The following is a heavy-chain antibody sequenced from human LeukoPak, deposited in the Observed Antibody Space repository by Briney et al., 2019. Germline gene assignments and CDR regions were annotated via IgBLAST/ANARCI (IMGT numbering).Heavy chain of an antibody. CDR2: VDHTGST. V-gene: IGHV4-59*01. J-gene: IGHJ6*03. CDR1: DDSITMYY. Sequence: SETLSLTCSVSDDSITMYYWTWIRQPPGKGLEWIGYVDHTGSTNFNPSLNGRVSISRDTTNNLFSLRLRSVTAPDTAVYFCARGRVSSSTWYSTYYYYFYMDVWGKGTTVTVSS. D-gene: IGHD1-1*01. CDR3: ARGRVSSSTWYSTYYYYFYMDV.